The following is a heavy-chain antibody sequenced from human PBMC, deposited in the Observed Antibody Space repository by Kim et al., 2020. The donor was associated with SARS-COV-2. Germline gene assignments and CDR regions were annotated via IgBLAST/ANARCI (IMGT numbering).Heavy chain of an antibody. V-gene: IGHV3-9*01. J-gene: IGHJ4*02. CDR1: GFTFDDYA. D-gene: IGHD3-9*01. CDR3: AKGSPPSYYDILTGYYSGDCGLDY. CDR2: ISWNSGSI. Sequence: GGSLRLSCAASGFTFDDYAMHWVRQAPGKGLEWVSGISWNSGSIGYADSVKGRFTISRDNAKNSLYLQMNSLRAEDTALYYCAKGSPPSYYDILTGYYSGDCGLDYWGQGTLVTVSS.